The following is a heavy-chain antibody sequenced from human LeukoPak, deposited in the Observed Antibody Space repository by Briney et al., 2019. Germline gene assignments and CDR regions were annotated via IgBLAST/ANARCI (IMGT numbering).Heavy chain of an antibody. D-gene: IGHD5-12*01. Sequence: QTGGSLRLSCAASGFTFSSYAMSWVRQAPGKGLEWVSAISGSGGSTYYADSVKGRFTISRDNSKNTLYLQMNSLRAEDTAVYYCAKTRGVGLRYYFDYWGQGTLVTVSS. V-gene: IGHV3-23*01. J-gene: IGHJ4*02. CDR1: GFTFSSYA. CDR3: AKTRGVGLRYYFDY. CDR2: ISGSGGST.